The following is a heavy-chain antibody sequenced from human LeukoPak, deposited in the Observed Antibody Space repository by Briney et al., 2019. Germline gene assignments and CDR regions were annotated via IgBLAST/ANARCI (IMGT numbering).Heavy chain of an antibody. Sequence: SETLSLTCTVSGGSISSYYWSWVRQPPGKGLEWIGYIYYSGSTYYSPSLKSRVIISVDPSKNQFSLKLSSVTAADTAVYYCARACYDFWSGYNSGGYFDYWGQGTLVTVSS. J-gene: IGHJ4*02. D-gene: IGHD3-3*01. CDR1: GGSISSYY. CDR2: IYYSGST. V-gene: IGHV4-30-4*08. CDR3: ARACYDFWSGYNSGGYFDY.